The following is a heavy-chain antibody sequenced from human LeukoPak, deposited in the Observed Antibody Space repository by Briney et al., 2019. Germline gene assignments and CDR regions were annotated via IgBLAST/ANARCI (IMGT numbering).Heavy chain of an antibody. V-gene: IGHV4-59*01. CDR3: ARRRNGDYLFDY. J-gene: IGHJ4*02. CDR1: GGSISSYY. D-gene: IGHD4-17*01. Sequence: SETLSLTCTVSGGSISSYYWSWVRQPPGKGLEWIGYIYYTGSTNYNPSLKSRVTISVDTSKNQFSLKLSSVTAADTAVYYCARRRNGDYLFDYWGQGTLVTVSS. CDR2: IYYTGST.